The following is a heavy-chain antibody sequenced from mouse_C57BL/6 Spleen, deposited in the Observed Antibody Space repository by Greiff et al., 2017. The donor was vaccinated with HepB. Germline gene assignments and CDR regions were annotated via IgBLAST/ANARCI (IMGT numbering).Heavy chain of an antibody. Sequence: EVKLVESGGGLVQPGGSLKLSCAASGFTFSDYGMAWVRQAPRKGPEWVAFISNLAYSIYYADTVTGRFTISRENAKNTLYLEMSSLRSEDTAMYYCARQGFYDGYYDAMDYWGQGTSVTVSS. CDR3: ARQGFYDGYYDAMDY. D-gene: IGHD2-3*01. J-gene: IGHJ4*01. V-gene: IGHV5-15*04. CDR1: GFTFSDYG. CDR2: ISNLAYSI.